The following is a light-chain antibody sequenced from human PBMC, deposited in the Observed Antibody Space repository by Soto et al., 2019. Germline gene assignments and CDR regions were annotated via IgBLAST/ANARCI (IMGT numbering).Light chain of an antibody. CDR1: QSVGNRY. CDR2: GAS. J-gene: IGKJ1*01. V-gene: IGKV3-20*01. Sequence: EIVLAQSPGTLSLSPGERATLSCRASQSVGNRYLAWHQQKPGQAPRLLVYGASIRATGIPDRFSGSGSETDFTLTISRLEPEDVAVYYCQQYDTSPPTFGQGTKVELK. CDR3: QQYDTSPPT.